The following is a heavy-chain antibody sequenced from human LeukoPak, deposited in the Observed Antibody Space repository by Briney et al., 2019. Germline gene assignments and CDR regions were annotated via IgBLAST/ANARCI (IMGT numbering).Heavy chain of an antibody. CDR3: ARGSGYDYYYGMDV. CDR2: TYYRSKWYN. J-gene: IGHJ6*02. CDR1: GDSFSSISAA. D-gene: IGHD6-19*01. V-gene: IGHV6-1*01. Sequence: SQTLSLTCALSGDSFSSISAAWHWIRQSPSRGLEWLVRTYYRSKWYNDYAVSVKSRITINPDTSKNQFSLQLNSVTPEDTAVYYCARGSGYDYYYGMDVWGQGTTVTVSS.